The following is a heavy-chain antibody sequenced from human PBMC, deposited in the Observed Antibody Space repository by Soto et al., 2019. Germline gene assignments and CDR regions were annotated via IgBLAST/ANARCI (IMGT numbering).Heavy chain of an antibody. Sequence: GGSLRLSCAASGFTFSRHAIHWVRLTPGRGLEWVLAISRDGSYIYYTDSVKGRFTVSRDNSKNTVFVQMNRLIPDDTALYFCARTRNGGVADSFDSWGQGTRVTVS. CDR1: GFTFSRHA. J-gene: IGHJ5*01. D-gene: IGHD3-3*01. CDR2: ISRDGSYI. CDR3: ARTRNGGVADSFDS. V-gene: IGHV3-30*04.